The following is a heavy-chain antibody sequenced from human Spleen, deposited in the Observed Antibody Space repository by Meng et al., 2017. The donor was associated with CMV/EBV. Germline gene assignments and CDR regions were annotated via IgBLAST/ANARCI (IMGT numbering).Heavy chain of an antibody. CDR1: SYG. CDR3: ARGAGSSGYYSPNWYFDL. D-gene: IGHD3-22*01. V-gene: IGHV1-18*01. Sequence: SYGLVGVRQAPGQGMEWMGWITAYNGITNYAQKFQGRVTMTTDTSTSTAYMDLTSLRSDDTAVYYCARGAGSSGYYSPNWYFDLWGRGTLVTVSS. CDR2: ITAYNGIT. J-gene: IGHJ2*01.